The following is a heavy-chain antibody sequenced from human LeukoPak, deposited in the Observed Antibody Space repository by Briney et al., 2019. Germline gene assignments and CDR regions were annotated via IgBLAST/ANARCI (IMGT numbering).Heavy chain of an antibody. V-gene: IGHV3-23*01. CDR2: ISGGGDIT. CDR1: GFNFANHA. CDR3: AKDLSVNGDYWYFDL. J-gene: IGHJ2*01. D-gene: IGHD4-17*01. Sequence: GGSLRLSCAASGFNFANHAMSWVRQTPGKGLEWVSAISGGGDITYYADSVKGRFTISRDNSQNTLYLQMNSLRAEDTAVYYCAKDLSVNGDYWYFDLWGRGTLVTVSS.